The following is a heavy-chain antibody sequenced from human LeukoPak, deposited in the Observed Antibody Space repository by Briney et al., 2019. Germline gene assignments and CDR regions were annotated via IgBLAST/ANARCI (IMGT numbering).Heavy chain of an antibody. CDR1: GDPISSYY. Sequence: SETLSLTCPVSGDPISSYYWTWIRQPPGKGLEWIGYIYYSGSTNYNPSLKSRVTISVDTSKNQFSLKLSSVTAADTAVYYCARTSYYYYYGMDVWGQGTTVTVSS. V-gene: IGHV4-59*12. CDR3: ARTSYYYYYGMDV. CDR2: IYYSGST. D-gene: IGHD6-6*01. J-gene: IGHJ6*02.